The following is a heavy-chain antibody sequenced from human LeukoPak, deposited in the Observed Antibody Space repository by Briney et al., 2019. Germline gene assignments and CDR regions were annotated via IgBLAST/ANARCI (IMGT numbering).Heavy chain of an antibody. CDR2: IKQDGSEK. Sequence: GGSLRLSCAASAFTFSSYWMSWVRQAPGKGLEWVANIKQDGSEKYYVDSVKGRFTISRDNAKNSLYLQMNSLRAEDTAVYYCARDIVVVPAAPFDPWGQGTLVTVSS. J-gene: IGHJ5*02. V-gene: IGHV3-7*01. CDR1: AFTFSSYW. D-gene: IGHD2-2*01. CDR3: ARDIVVVPAAPFDP.